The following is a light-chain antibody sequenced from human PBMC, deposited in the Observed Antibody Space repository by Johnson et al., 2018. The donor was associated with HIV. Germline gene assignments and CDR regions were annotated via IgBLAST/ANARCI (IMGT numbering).Light chain of an antibody. CDR1: IANIGNNY. V-gene: IGLV1-51*02. Sequence: QSVLTQPPSVSAAPGQRVTISCSRGIANIGNNYVSWYQQLPGTAPKLLIYENSKRPSGIPDRFSASKSGTSATLGITGVKTGDEADYYCGTWDSSLSANVFGTGTRVTVL. CDR2: ENS. CDR3: GTWDSSLSANV. J-gene: IGLJ1*01.